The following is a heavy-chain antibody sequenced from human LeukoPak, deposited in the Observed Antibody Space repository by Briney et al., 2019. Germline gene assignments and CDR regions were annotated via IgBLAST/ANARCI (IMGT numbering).Heavy chain of an antibody. D-gene: IGHD6-19*01. CDR1: GYSISSGYY. Sequence: PSETLSLTCAVSGYSISSGYYWGWIRQPPGKGLEWIGSIYHSGSTYYNPSLKSRITISVDTSKNRFSLNLTSVTAADTAVYYCARAVAGTRDWFDPWGQGTLVTVSS. J-gene: IGHJ5*02. CDR3: ARAVAGTRDWFDP. CDR2: IYHSGST. V-gene: IGHV4-38-2*01.